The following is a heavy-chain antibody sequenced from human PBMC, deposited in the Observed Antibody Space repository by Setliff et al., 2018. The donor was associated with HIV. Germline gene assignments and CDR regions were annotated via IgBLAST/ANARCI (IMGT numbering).Heavy chain of an antibody. D-gene: IGHD3-22*01. Sequence: ETLSLTCDVYGGSFSGYYWSWIRQPPGKGLEWIGKINHSGSTNYNPSLKSRVTISVDTSRNQFSLKLNSVTAADTAVYYCARVGYYDSSFDYWGQGTLVTVSS. V-gene: IGHV4-34*01. J-gene: IGHJ4*02. CDR1: GGSFSGYY. CDR3: ARVGYYDSSFDY. CDR2: INHSGST.